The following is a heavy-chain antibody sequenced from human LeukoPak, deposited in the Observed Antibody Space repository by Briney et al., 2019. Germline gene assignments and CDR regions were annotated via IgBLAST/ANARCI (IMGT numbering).Heavy chain of an antibody. CDR3: ARDAKYYYDSSGSDY. Sequence: PSETLSLTCVVYGESFSGYYWSWIRQPPGKGLEWIGEINHSGSTNYNPSLKSRVTISVDTSKNQFSLKLSSVTAADTAVYYCARDAKYYYDSSGSDYWGQGTLVTVSS. CDR2: INHSGST. CDR1: GESFSGYY. V-gene: IGHV4-34*01. J-gene: IGHJ4*02. D-gene: IGHD3-22*01.